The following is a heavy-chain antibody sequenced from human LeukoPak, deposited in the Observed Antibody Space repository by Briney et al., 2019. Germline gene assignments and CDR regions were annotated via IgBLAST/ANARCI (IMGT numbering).Heavy chain of an antibody. V-gene: IGHV3-30*02. CDR1: GFTFSSYG. CDR2: IWYDGSNK. CDR3: AKERYSSSSLFAITPFDY. Sequence: GGSLRLSCAASGFTFSSYGMHWVRQAPGKGLEWVAVIWYDGSNKYYADSVKGRFTISRDNSKNTLYLQMNSLRPEDTAVYYCAKERYSSSSLFAITPFDYWGQGSLVTVSS. D-gene: IGHD6-13*01. J-gene: IGHJ4*02.